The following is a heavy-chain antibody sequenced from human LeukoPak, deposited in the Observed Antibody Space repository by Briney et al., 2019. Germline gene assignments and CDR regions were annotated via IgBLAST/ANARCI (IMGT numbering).Heavy chain of an antibody. CDR3: ASGYAPTSHDLINMDV. Sequence: SETLSLTCAVSGGSISSGDYYWSWIREPPGKGLEWIGYIYYSGSTYYNPSLKSRVTISVDTSKNQFSLKLSSVTAADTAVYYCASGYAPTSHDLINMDVWAKGTTVPVSS. CDR2: IYYSGST. CDR1: GGSISSGDYY. J-gene: IGHJ6*04. D-gene: IGHD2-8*01. V-gene: IGHV4-30-4*08.